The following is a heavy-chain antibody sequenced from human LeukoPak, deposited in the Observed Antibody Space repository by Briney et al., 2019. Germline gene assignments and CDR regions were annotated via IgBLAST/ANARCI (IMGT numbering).Heavy chain of an antibody. V-gene: IGHV1-46*01. CDR1: GYTFTSYY. CDR3: ARAHYGDSFLY. J-gene: IGHJ4*02. CDR2: INPSGGST. D-gene: IGHD4-17*01. Sequence: ASVKVSCKASGYTFTSYYMHWVRQAPGQGLEWMGIINPSGGSTSYAQKFQGRVTMTRDMSTSPVYMELSSLRSEDTAVYYCARAHYGDSFLYWGQGTLVTVSS.